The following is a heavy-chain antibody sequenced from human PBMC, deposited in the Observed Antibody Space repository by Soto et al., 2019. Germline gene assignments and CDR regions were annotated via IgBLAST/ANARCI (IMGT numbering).Heavy chain of an antibody. CDR3: ARAPMTDDAFDI. CDR1: GGSISSGDYY. J-gene: IGHJ3*02. CDR2: IYYSGTT. V-gene: IGHV4-30-4*01. Sequence: QVQLQESGPGLVKPSQTLSLTCTVSGGSISSGDYYWSWIRQPPGKGLEWIGYIYYSGTTYYKPSLKSRVTISVDTSKNQFSLKLSSVTAADTAVYYCARAPMTDDAFDIWGQGTMVTVSS.